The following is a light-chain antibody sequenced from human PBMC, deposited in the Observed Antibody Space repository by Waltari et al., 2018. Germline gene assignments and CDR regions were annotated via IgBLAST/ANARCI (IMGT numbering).Light chain of an antibody. V-gene: IGLV3-1*01. Sequence: SYELTQPPSVSVSPGPTASITCPGDKLGDKYACWYQQKPGQSPVLVIYKDSKRPSGIPERFSGSNSGNTATLTISGTQAMDEADYYCQAWDSSTEGVVFGGGTKLTVL. CDR3: QAWDSSTEGVV. J-gene: IGLJ2*01. CDR1: KLGDKY. CDR2: KDS.